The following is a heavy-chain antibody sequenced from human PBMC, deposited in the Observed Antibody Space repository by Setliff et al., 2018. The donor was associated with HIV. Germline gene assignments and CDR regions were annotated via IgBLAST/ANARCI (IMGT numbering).Heavy chain of an antibody. CDR1: GYSFSSYW. J-gene: IGHJ4*02. D-gene: IGHD2-2*01. CDR3: ARPRGNDYAGSGFDN. V-gene: IGHV5-51*01. Sequence: GESLKISCKGSGYSFSSYWIAWVRQMPGKGLDWMGIIYPGDSDTKYSPSFQGQVTISADKSINTAYLQWSSLEASDTAIYYCARPRGNDYAGSGFDNWGQGTLVTVS. CDR2: IYPGDSDT.